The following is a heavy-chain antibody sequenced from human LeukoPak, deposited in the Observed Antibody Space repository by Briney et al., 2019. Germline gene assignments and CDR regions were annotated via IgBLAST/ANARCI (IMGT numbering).Heavy chain of an antibody. D-gene: IGHD2-15*01. V-gene: IGHV1-2*02. CDR3: ARGRGGLGYYYYYMDV. Sequence: ASVKVSCKASGYTFTGYYMHWVRQAPGQGLEWMGWVNPTSGGTNYAQKFQGRVTMTRNTSISTAYMELSSLRSEDTAVYYCARGRGGLGYYYYYMDVWGKGTTVTISS. CDR2: VNPTSGGT. CDR1: GYTFTGYY. J-gene: IGHJ6*03.